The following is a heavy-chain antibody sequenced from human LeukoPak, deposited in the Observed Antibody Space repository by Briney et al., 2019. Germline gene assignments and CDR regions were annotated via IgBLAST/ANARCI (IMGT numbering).Heavy chain of an antibody. J-gene: IGHJ5*02. D-gene: IGHD3-9*01. CDR1: GYTFTSYY. V-gene: IGHV1-2*02. CDR3: ARTGDILTGYSQKSEKNWFDP. Sequence: ASVKVSCKASGYTFTSYYMHWVRQAPGQGLEWMGWINPNSGGTNYAQKFQGRVTMTRDTSISTAYMELSRLRSDDTAVYYCARTGDILTGYSQKSEKNWFDPWGQGTLVTVSS. CDR2: INPNSGGT.